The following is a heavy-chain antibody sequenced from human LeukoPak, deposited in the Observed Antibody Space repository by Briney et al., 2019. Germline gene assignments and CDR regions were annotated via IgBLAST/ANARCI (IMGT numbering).Heavy chain of an antibody. CDR2: IYHSGST. J-gene: IGHJ4*02. D-gene: IGHD1/OR15-1a*01. CDR1: GGSISSGGYY. Sequence: SETLSLTCTVSGGSISSGGYYWSWIRQPPGKGLEWIGYIYHSGSTYYNPSLKSRVTISVDRSKNQFSLKLSSVTAADTAVYYCARELEHYFDYWGQGTLVTVSS. CDR3: ARELEHYFDY. V-gene: IGHV4-30-2*01.